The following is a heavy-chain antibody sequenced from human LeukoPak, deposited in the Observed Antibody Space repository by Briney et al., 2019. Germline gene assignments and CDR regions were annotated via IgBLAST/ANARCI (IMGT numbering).Heavy chain of an antibody. J-gene: IGHJ4*02. Sequence: SVKFSCKASGGTFSSYAISWVRQAPGQGLEWMGGIIPIFGTANYAQKFQGRVTITADESTSTAYMELSSLRSEDTAVYYCARGGYSYGYKYYYFDYWGQGTLVTVSS. CDR1: GGTFSSYA. V-gene: IGHV1-69*13. CDR3: ARGGYSYGYKYYYFDY. CDR2: IIPIFGTA. D-gene: IGHD5-18*01.